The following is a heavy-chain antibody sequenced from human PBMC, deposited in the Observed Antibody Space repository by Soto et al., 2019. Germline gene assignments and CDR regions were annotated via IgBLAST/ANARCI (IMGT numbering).Heavy chain of an antibody. V-gene: IGHV1-46*01. D-gene: IGHD2-21*02. CDR2: VNPSGGHT. CDR3: ARGGHVVVVTSALDY. CDR1: GDTFTDYY. Sequence: QVQLVQSGAEVKKPGASVKISCKASGDTFTDYYIHWVRQAPGQRLEWMGTVNPSGGHTTYAQHFLGRMTMTRDTSTSTLYMELTSLTSEDTAVYYCARGGHVVVVTSALDYWGQRTLVTVSS. J-gene: IGHJ4*01.